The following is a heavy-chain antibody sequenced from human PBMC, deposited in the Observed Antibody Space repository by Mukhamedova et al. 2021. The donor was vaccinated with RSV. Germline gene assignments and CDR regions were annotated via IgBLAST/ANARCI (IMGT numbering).Heavy chain of an antibody. CDR2: ICWNSCNI. CDR1: G. Sequence: GIHWFRQAPGKGLEWVSCICWNSCNIGYADSVKGRFTISRDNAKNSLYLQMNSLRAEDTALYYFAKAPAAGPYYFDYWGQGTLVTV. D-gene: IGHD6-13*01. J-gene: IGHJ4*02. V-gene: IGHV3-9*01. CDR3: AKAPAAGPYYFDY.